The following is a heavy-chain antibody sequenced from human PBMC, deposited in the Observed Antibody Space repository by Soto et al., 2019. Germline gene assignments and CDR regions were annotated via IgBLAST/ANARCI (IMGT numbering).Heavy chain of an antibody. Sequence: QITLKESGPTLVKPTQTLTLTCTFSGFSLTTSGVGVGWIRQPPGKALEWLALIYWDDDTRYSPSLKSRLTITNYTSKIRVVPTMTIMDPADTASFFCAHRTTTVTRWFVPWGQGTLVTVSS. J-gene: IGHJ5*02. CDR1: GFSLTTSGVG. D-gene: IGHD4-17*01. V-gene: IGHV2-5*02. CDR2: IYWDDDT. CDR3: AHRTTTVTRWFVP.